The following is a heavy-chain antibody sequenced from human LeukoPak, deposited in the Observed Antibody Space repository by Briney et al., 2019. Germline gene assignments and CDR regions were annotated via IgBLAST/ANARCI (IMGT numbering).Heavy chain of an antibody. J-gene: IGHJ6*03. Sequence: SETLSLTCAVYGGSFSGYYWSWIRQPPGKGLEWIGEINHSGSTNYNPSLKSRVTISVDTSKNQFSLKLSSVTAADTAVYYCARGRVVAMRLGRYYYYYMDVWGKGTTVTVSS. CDR1: GGSFSGYY. CDR3: ARGRVVAMRLGRYYYYYMDV. V-gene: IGHV4-34*01. CDR2: INHSGST. D-gene: IGHD3-16*01.